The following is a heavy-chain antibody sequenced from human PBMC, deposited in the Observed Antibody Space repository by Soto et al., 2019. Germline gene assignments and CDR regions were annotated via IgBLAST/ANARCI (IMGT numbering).Heavy chain of an antibody. CDR2: IYSVGSI. CDR3: ARSYDSSGYYPGSFDY. CDR1: GFNITNNY. J-gene: IGHJ4*02. Sequence: EVQLVETVGGLIQPGGSLRLSCAASGFNITNNYLRWVRQSPGKGLEWVSFIYSVGSIYYEDSVKGPFSISRDISKNTLVLQMNRLRAEDTAVYYCARSYDSSGYYPGSFDYWGQGTLVTVSS. V-gene: IGHV3-53*02. D-gene: IGHD3-22*01.